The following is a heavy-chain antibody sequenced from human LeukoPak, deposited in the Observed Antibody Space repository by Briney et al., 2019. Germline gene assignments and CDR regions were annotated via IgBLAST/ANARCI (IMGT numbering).Heavy chain of an antibody. CDR3: ARAWGKYSGYFDY. J-gene: IGHJ4*02. CDR2: ISGSSTTI. CDR1: GFTFSSYY. V-gene: IGHV3-48*04. D-gene: IGHD5-12*01. Sequence: PGGSLRLSCAASGFTFSSYYMSWVRQAPGKGGGWVSYISGSSTTIYYADSVKGRFTISRDNANNSLYLQMNSLSAGDTAVYYCARAWGKYSGYFDYWGQGTLVTVSS.